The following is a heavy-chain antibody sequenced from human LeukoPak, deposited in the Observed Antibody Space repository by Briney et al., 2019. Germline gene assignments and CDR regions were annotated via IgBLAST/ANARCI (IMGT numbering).Heavy chain of an antibody. CDR1: GFTFSSYA. CDR2: ISYDGSNK. Sequence: PGGSLRLSCAASGFTFSSYATHWVRQAPGKGLEWVAVISYDGSNKYYADSVKGRFTISRDNSKNTLYLQMNSLRAEDTAVYYCARERDAFDIWGQGTMVTVSS. J-gene: IGHJ3*02. CDR3: ARERDAFDI. V-gene: IGHV3-30-3*01.